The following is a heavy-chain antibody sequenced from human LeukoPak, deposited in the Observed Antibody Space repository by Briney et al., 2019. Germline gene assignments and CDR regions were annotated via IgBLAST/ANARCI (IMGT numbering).Heavy chain of an antibody. CDR2: INPNSGGT. CDR3: ARSKSGYSYGYEDYYGMDV. J-gene: IGHJ6*02. Sequence: ASVQVSCQASGYTFTGYYMHWVRQAPGQGLEWMGRINPNSGGTNYAQKFQGRVTMTRDTSISTAYMELSSLRSEDTAVYYCARSKSGYSYGYEDYYGMDVWGQGTTVTVSS. CDR1: GYTFTGYY. D-gene: IGHD5-18*01. V-gene: IGHV1-2*06.